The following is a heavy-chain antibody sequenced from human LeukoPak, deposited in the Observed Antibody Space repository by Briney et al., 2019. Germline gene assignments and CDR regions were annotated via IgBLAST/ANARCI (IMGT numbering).Heavy chain of an antibody. J-gene: IGHJ4*02. CDR3: GRGYSYGYRSYYFDY. D-gene: IGHD5-18*01. Sequence: GASVKVSCKASGYTFTSYGISWVRQAPGQGLEWMGWISAYNGNTNCAQKLQGRVTMTTDTSTSTAYMELRSLRSDDTAVYYCGRGYSYGYRSYYFDYWGQGTLVTVSS. V-gene: IGHV1-18*01. CDR1: GYTFTSYG. CDR2: ISAYNGNT.